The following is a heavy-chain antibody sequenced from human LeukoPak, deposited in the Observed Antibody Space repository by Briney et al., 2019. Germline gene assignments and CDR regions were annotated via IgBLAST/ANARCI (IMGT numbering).Heavy chain of an antibody. CDR3: ARTKSVDTAMVTSSWFDP. D-gene: IGHD5-18*01. CDR1: GYTFTGYY. Sequence: ASVKVSCKASGYTFTGYYMHWVRQAPGQGLEWMGWINPNSGGTNYAQKFQGRVTMTRDTSISTAYMELSRLRSDDTAVYYCARTKSVDTAMVTSSWFDPWGQGTLVTVSS. CDR2: INPNSGGT. J-gene: IGHJ5*02. V-gene: IGHV1-2*02.